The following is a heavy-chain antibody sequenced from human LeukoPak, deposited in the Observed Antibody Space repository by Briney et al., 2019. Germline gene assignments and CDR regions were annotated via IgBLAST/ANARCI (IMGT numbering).Heavy chain of an antibody. D-gene: IGHD5-12*01. CDR3: ARDSRLGGYYFDF. CDR2: ISGSGNTM. J-gene: IGHJ4*02. Sequence: PGGSLRLSCAASGFTFSSYEMNWVREAPGKGLEWVSFISGSGNTMYYADSVKGGFTISRDNAKNSLYLQMNSLRAEDTAVYYCARDSRLGGYYFDFWGQGTLVTVSS. V-gene: IGHV3-48*03. CDR1: GFTFSSYE.